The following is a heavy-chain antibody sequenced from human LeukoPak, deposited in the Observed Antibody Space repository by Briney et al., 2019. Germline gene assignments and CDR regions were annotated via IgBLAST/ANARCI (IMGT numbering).Heavy chain of an antibody. CDR1: GGSFSGYY. Sequence: KPSKTLSPTCAVYGGSFSGYYWSWIRQPPGKGLEWIGEINHSGSTNYNPSLKSRVTISVDTYKNQFSLKLSSVTATDTAVYYCASPVSGSSGWYYNYWGQGTLVTVSS. CDR3: ASPVSGSSGWYYNY. D-gene: IGHD6-19*01. J-gene: IGHJ4*02. V-gene: IGHV4-34*01. CDR2: INHSGST.